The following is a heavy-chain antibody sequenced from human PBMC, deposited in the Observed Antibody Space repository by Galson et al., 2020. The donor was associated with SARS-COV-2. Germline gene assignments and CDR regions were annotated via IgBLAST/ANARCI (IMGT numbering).Heavy chain of an antibody. D-gene: IGHD2-15*01. Sequence: SQASETLSLTCAVSGGSFNGYYWSWIRQPPGTGLEWIGELNHSGSPNSNPSLKSRVTISVDTSKNQFSLKLSSVTAADPAVYYLARLDITVVTTLDYWGQGTLVTVSS. CDR1: GGSFNGYY. J-gene: IGHJ4*02. V-gene: IGHV4-34*01. CDR3: ARLDITVVTTLDY. CDR2: LNHSGSP.